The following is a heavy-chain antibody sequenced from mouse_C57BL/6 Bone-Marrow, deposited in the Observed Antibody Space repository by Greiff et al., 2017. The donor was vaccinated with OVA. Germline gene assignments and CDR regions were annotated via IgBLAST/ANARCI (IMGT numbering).Heavy chain of an antibody. CDR1: GYSITSGYY. CDR3: ARDRFITTVVAQYYYAMDY. CDR2: ISYDGSN. D-gene: IGHD1-1*01. Sequence: EVKLVESGPGLVKPSQSLSLTCSVTGYSITSGYYWNWIRQFPGNKLEWMGYISYDGSNNYNPSLKNRISITRDTSKNQFFLKLKSVTTEDTATYYCARDRFITTVVAQYYYAMDYWGQGTSVTVSS. J-gene: IGHJ4*01. V-gene: IGHV3-6*01.